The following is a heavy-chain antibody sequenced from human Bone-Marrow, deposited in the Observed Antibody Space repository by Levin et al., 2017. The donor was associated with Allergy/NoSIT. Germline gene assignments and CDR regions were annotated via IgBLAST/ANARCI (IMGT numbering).Heavy chain of an antibody. CDR3: ARDQYSYGYDHFYHGLDV. D-gene: IGHD5-18*01. Sequence: RASETLSLTCTVYGASVNVGSYFWSWIRQPPGKALEWIGHISYNGNTNYKSSLESRVTISIDRSMNQFSLRLSFVTAADTAMYYCARDQYSYGYDHFYHGLDVWGQGTTVTVSS. CDR1: GASVNVGSYF. J-gene: IGHJ6*02. V-gene: IGHV4-61*01. CDR2: ISYNGNT.